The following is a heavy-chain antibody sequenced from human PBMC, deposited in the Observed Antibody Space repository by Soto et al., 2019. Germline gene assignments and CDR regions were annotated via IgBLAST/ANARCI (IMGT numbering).Heavy chain of an antibody. CDR3: AKETATGGGAFDI. V-gene: IGHV3-23*01. Sequence: AVSLRLSCAASGFTCSSYDMSWVRQSPGKGLEWVSTILVGGSTYYADSVKGRFAISRDNSKNTLYLQMNSLTAGDTAVYYCAKETATGGGAFDICGQGTMVTVSS. CDR2: ILVGGST. D-gene: IGHD2-8*02. J-gene: IGHJ3*02. CDR1: GFTCSSYD.